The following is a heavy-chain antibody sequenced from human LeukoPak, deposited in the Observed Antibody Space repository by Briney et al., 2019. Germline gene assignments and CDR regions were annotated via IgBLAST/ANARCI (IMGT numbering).Heavy chain of an antibody. CDR3: AKACELGEFGYYAMDV. J-gene: IGHJ6*02. D-gene: IGHD3-10*01. Sequence: PGGSLRLSCAASGFTFSSYVVSWVRQAARKGLEWVSTISGSGGSTYYADPVKARSTIARDNSRNTLYLQMNSLRAADTAVYYCAKACELGEFGYYAMDVWGQGTTVTVSS. CDR2: ISGSGGST. V-gene: IGHV3-23*01. CDR1: GFTFSSYV.